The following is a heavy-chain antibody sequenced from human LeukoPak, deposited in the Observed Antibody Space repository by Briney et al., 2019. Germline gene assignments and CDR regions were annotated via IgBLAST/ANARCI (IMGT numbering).Heavy chain of an antibody. CDR3: AKGDSPGIAAAEDY. J-gene: IGHJ4*02. D-gene: IGHD6-13*01. V-gene: IGHV3-23*01. Sequence: GGSLRLSCAASGFTFSSYAMSWVRQAPGKGLEWVSAISGSGGSTYHADSVKGRFTISRDNSKNTLYLQMNSLRAEDTAVYYCAKGDSPGIAAAEDYWGRGTLVTVSS. CDR2: ISGSGGST. CDR1: GFTFSSYA.